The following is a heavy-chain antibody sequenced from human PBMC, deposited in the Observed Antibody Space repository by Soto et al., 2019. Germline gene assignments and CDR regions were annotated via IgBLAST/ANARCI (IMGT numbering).Heavy chain of an antibody. CDR3: ARDRRANRGSYSRFDP. CDR1: AFTFSTSW. CDR2: IKDDGSER. Sequence: PGGSLRLSCVASAFTFSTSWMSWVRLAPGKGLEWVANIKDDGSERFYGDSVEGRFVISRDNAENSMSLQMDSLRADDTAVYFCARDRRANRGSYSRFDPWRQGT. D-gene: IGHD3-10*01. J-gene: IGHJ5*02. V-gene: IGHV3-7*03.